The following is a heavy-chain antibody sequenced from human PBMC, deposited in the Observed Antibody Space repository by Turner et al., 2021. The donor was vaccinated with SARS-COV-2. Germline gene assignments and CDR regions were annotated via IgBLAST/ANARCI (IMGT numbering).Heavy chain of an antibody. Sequence: EVHLVASGGGLVQPGGSLSLSCVASGFTFSTYSMNWVRHAPEKGLEWVSYIDSSSSTIYYADSVKGRFTISRDNAKNSLYLQMNSLRADDTAVYYCASPFDYWGQGTLVTVSS. CDR3: ASPFDY. CDR1: GFTFSTYS. CDR2: IDSSSSTI. V-gene: IGHV3-48*01. J-gene: IGHJ4*02.